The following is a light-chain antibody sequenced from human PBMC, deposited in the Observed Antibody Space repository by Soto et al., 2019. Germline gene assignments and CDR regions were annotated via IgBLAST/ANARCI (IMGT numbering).Light chain of an antibody. Sequence: DIQMTQSPSSLSASVGNRVTITCQASQDIATYLNWYQQKPGKAPNLLIYDASNLETGYPSRFSGCGSGTHFTFTISNLQPEDIATYYCQQYDNLPPSWTFGQGTKVEIE. CDR1: QDIATY. J-gene: IGKJ1*01. CDR3: QQYDNLPPSWT. V-gene: IGKV1-33*01. CDR2: DAS.